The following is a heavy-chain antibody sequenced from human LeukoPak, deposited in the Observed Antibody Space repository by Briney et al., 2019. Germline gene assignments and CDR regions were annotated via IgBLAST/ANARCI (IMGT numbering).Heavy chain of an antibody. CDR1: GFTFGSYW. V-gene: IGHV3-7*01. CDR2: IKQDGSEK. CDR3: ARQGWLQLNFLDY. D-gene: IGHD5-24*01. Sequence: GGSLRLSCAASGFTFGSYWMTWVRQAPGKGLEWVATIKQDGSEKYYVDSVKGRFTISRDDAKNSLYLQMNTLTVEDTAVYYCARQGWLQLNFLDYWGQGALVTVSS. J-gene: IGHJ4*02.